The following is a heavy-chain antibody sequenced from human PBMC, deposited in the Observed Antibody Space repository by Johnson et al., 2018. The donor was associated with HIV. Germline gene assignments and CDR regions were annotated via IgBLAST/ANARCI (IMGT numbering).Heavy chain of an antibody. J-gene: IGHJ3*02. Sequence: VQLVESGGGLVQPGGSLKLSCAASGFFFSGSAMHWVRQASGKGLEWVGRIRSKANNYATTYAASLKGRFTISRDDSKNTEYLQMNSLKTEDTAVYYCSYAFDIWGQGTMVTVSS. CDR3: SYAFDI. CDR2: IRSKANNYAT. V-gene: IGHV3-73*01. CDR1: GFFFSGSA.